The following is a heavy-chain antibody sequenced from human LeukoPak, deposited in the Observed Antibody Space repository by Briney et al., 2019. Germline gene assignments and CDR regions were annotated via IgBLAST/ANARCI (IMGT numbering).Heavy chain of an antibody. D-gene: IGHD2-21*02. CDR3: ARPNTLNTAYYYMDV. CDR2: INHSGST. J-gene: IGHJ6*03. V-gene: IGHV4-34*01. CDR1: GGFFSGYY. Sequence: SSETLSLTCAVCGGFFSGYYWSWIRQPPGKGLEWIGEINHSGSTNYNPSLKSRVTILVDTSKAKFSLKLSSVTAADTAVYYCARPNTLNTAYYYMDVWGKGTTVTVSS.